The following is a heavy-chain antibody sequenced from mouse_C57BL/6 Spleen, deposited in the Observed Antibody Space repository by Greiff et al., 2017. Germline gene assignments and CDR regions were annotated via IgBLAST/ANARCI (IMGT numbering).Heavy chain of an antibody. CDR3: ARNAPWLPSYWYFDV. J-gene: IGHJ1*03. CDR2: IDPSDSYT. CDR1: GYTFTSYW. D-gene: IGHD2-2*01. Sequence: QVQLQQSGAELVKPGASVKLSCKASGYTFTSYWMQWVKQRPGQGLEWIGEIDPSDSYTNYNQKFKGKATLTVDTSSSTAYMQLSSLTSEDTAVYYCARNAPWLPSYWYFDVWGTGTTVTVSS. V-gene: IGHV1-50*01.